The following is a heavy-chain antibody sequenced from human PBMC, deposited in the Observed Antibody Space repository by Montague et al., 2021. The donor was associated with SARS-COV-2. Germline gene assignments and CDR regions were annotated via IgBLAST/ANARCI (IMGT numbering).Heavy chain of an antibody. V-gene: IGHV4-39*01. CDR1: GGSISSSSYY. J-gene: IGHJ5*02. CDR2: IYYSGST. Sequence: SETLSLTCAVYGGSISSSSYYWGWIRQPPGKGLEWIGSIYYSGSTYYNPSLKSRVTISVDTSKNQFSLKLSSVTAADTAVYYCARQGSVSYYNWFDPWGQGTLVTVSS. CDR3: ARQGSVSYYNWFDP. D-gene: IGHD1-26*01.